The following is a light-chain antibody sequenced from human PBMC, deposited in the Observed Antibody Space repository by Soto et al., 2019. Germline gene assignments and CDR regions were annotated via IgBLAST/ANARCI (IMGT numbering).Light chain of an antibody. CDR1: SSDVGNYNY. V-gene: IGLV2-14*01. CDR2: HVS. J-gene: IGLJ1*01. Sequence: QSALTQPASVSGSPGQSITISCTGTSSDVGNYNYVSWYQQHPGKAPKLIIYHVSYRPSGVSNRFSGSKSGNTASLTISGLQAEDEADYYCTSYTSSSTYVFGTGTQLTVL. CDR3: TSYTSSSTYV.